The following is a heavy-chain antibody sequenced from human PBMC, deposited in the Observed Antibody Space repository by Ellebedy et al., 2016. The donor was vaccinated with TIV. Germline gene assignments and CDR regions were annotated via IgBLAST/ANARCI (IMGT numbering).Heavy chain of an antibody. V-gene: IGHV4-59*01. CDR1: GDSISSYY. Sequence: SETLSLXXTVSGDSISSYYWTWFPQPPGKGLEWIGSYYYVGKVNYNPSLKSRVTISVGVSKTQFSLELSSVTAADTAVYYCASWGDYGGNRHLDYWGQGTLVTVSS. CDR3: ASWGDYGGNRHLDY. J-gene: IGHJ4*02. CDR2: YYYVGKV. D-gene: IGHD4-23*01.